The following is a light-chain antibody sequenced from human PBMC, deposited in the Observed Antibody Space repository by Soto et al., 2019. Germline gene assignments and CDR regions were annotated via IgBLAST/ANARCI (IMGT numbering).Light chain of an antibody. J-gene: IGKJ5*01. CDR1: TSINSW. V-gene: IGKV1-5*01. CDR3: QQYNRYSIT. CDR2: DAS. Sequence: DVQMTHSPVALSASVGDRVTITFRASTSINSWLAWYQQKSGKAPNLLIYDASSLESGVPSRFSGSGSGTEFTLTISSLQPDDFATYYCQQYNRYSITFGQGRRLEIK.